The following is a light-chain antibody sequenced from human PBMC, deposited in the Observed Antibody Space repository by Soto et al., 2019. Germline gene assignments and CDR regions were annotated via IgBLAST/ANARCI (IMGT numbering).Light chain of an antibody. V-gene: IGLV2-23*02. CDR3: CSYAGSSTLYV. CDR2: EVN. CDR1: SSDIGTYNL. Sequence: QSVLTQPASVSGSPGQSITISCTGTSSDIGTYNLVSWYQQHPGKAPKLMIYEVNKRPSGVSDRFSGSKSGNTASLTISGLRAEDEADYYCCSYAGSSTLYVFGTGTKLTVL. J-gene: IGLJ1*01.